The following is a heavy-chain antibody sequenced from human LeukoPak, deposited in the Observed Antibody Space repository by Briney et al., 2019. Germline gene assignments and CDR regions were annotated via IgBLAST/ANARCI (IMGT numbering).Heavy chain of an antibody. CDR1: GGSISSYY. J-gene: IGHJ3*02. V-gene: IGHV4-59*01. CDR3: ARGPVEQLVRAFDT. CDR2: IYYSGST. Sequence: SETLSLTCTVSGGSISSYYWSWIRQPPGKGLEWIGYIYYSGSTNYNPSLKSRVTISVDTSKNQFSLKLSSVTAADTAVYYCARGPVEQLVRAFDTWGQGTMVTVSS. D-gene: IGHD6-6*01.